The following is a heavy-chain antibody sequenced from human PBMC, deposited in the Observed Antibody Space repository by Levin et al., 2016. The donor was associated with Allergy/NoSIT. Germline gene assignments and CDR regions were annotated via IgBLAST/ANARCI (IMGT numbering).Heavy chain of an antibody. CDR3: ARALYSSTFDY. CDR2: INPSGGST. D-gene: IGHD6-13*01. J-gene: IGHJ4*02. V-gene: IGHV1-46*01. CDR1: GYTFTSYD. Sequence: ASVKVSCKASGYTFTSYDINWVRQATGQGLEWMGIINPSGGSTSYAQKFQGRVTMTRDTSTSTVYMELSSLRSEDTAVYYCARALYSSTFDYWGQGTLVTVSS.